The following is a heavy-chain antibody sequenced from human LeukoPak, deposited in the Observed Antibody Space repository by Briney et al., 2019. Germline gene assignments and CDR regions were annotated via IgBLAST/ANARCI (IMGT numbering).Heavy chain of an antibody. D-gene: IGHD3-3*01. CDR1: GFTFSDYY. V-gene: IGHV3-11*01. CDR3: AKDSVWSGPGRYYYYGMDV. Sequence: GGSLRLSCAASGFTFSDYYMSWTRQAPGKGLEWVSYISSSGSTIYYADSVKGRFTISRDNSKNTLYLRMNSLRAEDTAVYYCAKDSVWSGPGRYYYYGMDVWGQGTTVTVSS. J-gene: IGHJ6*02. CDR2: ISSSGSTI.